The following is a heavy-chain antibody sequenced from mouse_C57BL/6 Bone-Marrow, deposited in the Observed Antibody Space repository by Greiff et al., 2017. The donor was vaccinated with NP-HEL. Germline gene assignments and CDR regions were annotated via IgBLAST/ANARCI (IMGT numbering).Heavy chain of an antibody. Sequence: VQLQQSGPELVKPGASVKISCKASGYAFSSSWMHWVKQRPGKGLEWIGRIYPGDGDTNYNGKFKGKATLTADKSSSTAYMQLSGLTSEDSAVYFCAGLLRGYWGQGTTLTVSS. CDR2: IYPGDGDT. D-gene: IGHD2-10*01. CDR1: GYAFSSSW. V-gene: IGHV1-82*01. CDR3: AGLLRGY. J-gene: IGHJ2*01.